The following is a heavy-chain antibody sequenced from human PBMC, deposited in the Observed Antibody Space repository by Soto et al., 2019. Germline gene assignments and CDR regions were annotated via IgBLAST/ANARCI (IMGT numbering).Heavy chain of an antibody. D-gene: IGHD6-6*01. Sequence: SVKVSCKASGGTFSSYAISWVRQAPGQGLEWMGGIIPIFGTANYAQKFQGRVTITADESTSTAYMELSSLRSEDTAVYYCITNSGYSSSSGVKWPAYWGQGTLVTVSS. V-gene: IGHV1-69*13. CDR2: IIPIFGTA. CDR3: ITNSGYSSSSGVKWPAY. CDR1: GGTFSSYA. J-gene: IGHJ4*02.